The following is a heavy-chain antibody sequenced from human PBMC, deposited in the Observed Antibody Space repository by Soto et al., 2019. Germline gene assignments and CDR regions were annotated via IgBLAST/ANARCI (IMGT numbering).Heavy chain of an antibody. D-gene: IGHD2-2*01. CDR3: ARDRIVVVPAAPRPNYYYYGMDV. Sequence: QVQLVQSGAEVKKPGSSVKVSCKASGGTFSSYAISWVRQAPGQGPEWMGGIIPIFGTANYAQKFQGRVTITADESTSTAYMELSSLRSEDTAVYYCARDRIVVVPAAPRPNYYYYGMDVWGQGTTVTVSS. CDR1: GGTFSSYA. CDR2: IIPIFGTA. J-gene: IGHJ6*02. V-gene: IGHV1-69*01.